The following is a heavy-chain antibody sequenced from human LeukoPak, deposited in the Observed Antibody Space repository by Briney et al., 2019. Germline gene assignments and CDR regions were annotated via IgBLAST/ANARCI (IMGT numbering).Heavy chain of an antibody. V-gene: IGHV1-18*01. D-gene: IGHD6-13*01. Sequence: ASVKVSCKASGYTFTSYGISWVRQAPGQGLEWMGWISAYNGNTNYAQKLQGRVTMTTDTSTSTAYMELRGLRSDDTAVYYCARGAYSSSWNYYYYYGMDVWGQGTTVTVSS. J-gene: IGHJ6*02. CDR2: ISAYNGNT. CDR3: ARGAYSSSWNYYYYYGMDV. CDR1: GYTFTSYG.